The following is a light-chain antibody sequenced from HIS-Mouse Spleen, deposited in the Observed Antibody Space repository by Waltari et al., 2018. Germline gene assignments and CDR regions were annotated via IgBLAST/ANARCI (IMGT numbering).Light chain of an antibody. V-gene: IGLV2-23*01. CDR1: SSDVGSYNL. CDR2: EGS. J-gene: IGLJ3*02. CDR3: CSYAGSSTWV. Sequence: QSALTQPASVSGSPGQSITISCTGTSSDVGSYNLVSWYQQHPGKAPKLMIYEGSKRPSGFSNRFSGSKSGNTASLTISGLQAEDEAAYYCCSYAGSSTWVFGGGTKLTVL.